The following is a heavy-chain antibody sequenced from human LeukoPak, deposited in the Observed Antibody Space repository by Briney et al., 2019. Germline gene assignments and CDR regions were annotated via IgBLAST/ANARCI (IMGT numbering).Heavy chain of an antibody. CDR3: ARVFPTVTTARGGMDV. CDR1: GYSFTSYW. V-gene: IGHV5-51*01. J-gene: IGHJ6*02. Sequence: GESLKISCKGSGYSFTSYWIGWVRQMPGKGLEWMGIIYPGDSDTRYSPSFQGQVTISADKSISTAYLQWSSLKASDTAMYYCARVFPTVTTARGGMDVWGQGTTVIVSS. D-gene: IGHD4-17*01. CDR2: IYPGDSDT.